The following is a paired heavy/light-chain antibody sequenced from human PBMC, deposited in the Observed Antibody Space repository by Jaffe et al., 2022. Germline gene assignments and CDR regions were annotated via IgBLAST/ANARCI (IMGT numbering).Light chain of an antibody. CDR3: QQSYSTPSYT. CDR2: AAS. Sequence: DIQMTQSPSSLSASVGDRVTITCRASQSISSYLNWYQQKPGKAPKLLIYAASSLQSGVPSRFSGSGSGTDFTLTISSLQPEDFATYYCQQSYSTPSYTFGQGTKLEIK. J-gene: IGKJ2*01. V-gene: IGKV1-39*01. CDR1: QSISSY.
Heavy chain of an antibody. D-gene: IGHD4-17*01. J-gene: IGHJ3*02. CDR2: IYSGGST. V-gene: IGHV3-53*04. CDR1: GFTVSSNY. Sequence: EVQLVESGGGLVQPGGSLRLSCAASGFTVSSNYMSWVRQAPGKGLEWVSVIYSGGSTYYADSVKGRFTISRHNSKNTLYLQMNSLRAEDTAVYYCARDNRDYGGNSDYSPDAFDIWGQGTMVTVSS. CDR3: ARDNRDYGGNSDYSPDAFDI.